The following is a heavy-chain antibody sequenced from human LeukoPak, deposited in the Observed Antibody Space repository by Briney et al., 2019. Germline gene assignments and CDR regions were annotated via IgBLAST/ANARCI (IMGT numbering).Heavy chain of an antibody. Sequence: GGTLRLSCAASGFTFSSYGMSWVRQAPGKGLEWVSAISGSGGSTYYADSVKGRFTISRDNSKNTLYLQMNSLRAEDTAVYYCAKDLPHDYGSGSYYRIFDYWGQGTLVTVSS. V-gene: IGHV3-23*01. CDR1: GFTFSSYG. CDR2: ISGSGGST. J-gene: IGHJ4*02. CDR3: AKDLPHDYGSGSYYRIFDY. D-gene: IGHD3-10*01.